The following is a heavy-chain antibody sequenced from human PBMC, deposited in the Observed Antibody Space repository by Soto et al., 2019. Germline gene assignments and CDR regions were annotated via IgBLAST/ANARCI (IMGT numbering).Heavy chain of an antibody. D-gene: IGHD4-4*01. V-gene: IGHV1-58*01. Sequence: VKVSCKASGFTFTSSAVQWVRQARGQRLEWIGWIVVGSGNTNYAQKFQERVTITRDMSTSTAYMELSSLRSEDTAVYYCARGLTTVTTHDYWGQGTLVTVSS. J-gene: IGHJ4*02. CDR3: ARGLTTVTTHDY. CDR2: IVVGSGNT. CDR1: GFTFTSSA.